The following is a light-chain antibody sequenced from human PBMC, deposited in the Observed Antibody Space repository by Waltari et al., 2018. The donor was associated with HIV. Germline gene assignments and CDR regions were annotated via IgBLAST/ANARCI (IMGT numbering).Light chain of an antibody. J-gene: IGKJ3*01. Sequence: EILLRQSPGTLSLSPGDRATLSCSASQSVNSNYVAWYQQKPGQSPRLLIYGASGRAAGFPDRFSGSGSGTEFTLVISSVAPEDFAVYYCQQYGSAPFTFGPGTTVDVK. CDR2: GAS. V-gene: IGKV3-20*01. CDR1: QSVNSNY. CDR3: QQYGSAPFT.